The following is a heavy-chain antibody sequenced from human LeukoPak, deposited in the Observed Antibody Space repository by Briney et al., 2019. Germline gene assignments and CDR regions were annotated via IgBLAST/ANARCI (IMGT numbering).Heavy chain of an antibody. V-gene: IGHV4-30-4*01. CDR1: GGSVTSDYY. D-gene: IGHD1-14*01. CDR3: ARDTGLYYFDS. Sequence: SETLSPTCSVSGGSVTSDYYWSWIRQPPGKGLEWIGHIYYSGTTYYNPSLKSRLIISLDRSKNQFSPTLTSVTAADTAVYYCARDTGLYYFDSWGQGTLVTVSS. J-gene: IGHJ4*02. CDR2: IYYSGTT.